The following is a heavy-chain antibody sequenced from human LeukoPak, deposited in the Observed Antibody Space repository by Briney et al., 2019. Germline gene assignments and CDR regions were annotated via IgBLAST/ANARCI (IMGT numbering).Heavy chain of an antibody. Sequence: GGSLRLSCAASGFTFSSYAIRCVRPPPGKGLEWVSAISGSGGSTYYADSVKGRFTISRDNSKNTLYLQMNSLRAEDTAVYYCAKVRDYDFWSGYFDYWGQGTLVTVSS. CDR1: GFTFSSYA. D-gene: IGHD3-3*01. J-gene: IGHJ4*02. CDR2: ISGSGGST. CDR3: AKVRDYDFWSGYFDY. V-gene: IGHV3-23*01.